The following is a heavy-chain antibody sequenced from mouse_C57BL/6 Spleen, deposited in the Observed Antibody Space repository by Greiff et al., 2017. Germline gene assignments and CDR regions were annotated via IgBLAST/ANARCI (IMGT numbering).Heavy chain of an antibody. V-gene: IGHV1-69*01. D-gene: IGHD2-5*01. J-gene: IGHJ4*01. CDR3: ARQDSNYAMDY. CDR2: IDPSDSYT. Sequence: QVQLQQSGAELVMPGASVKLSCKASGYTFTSYWMHWVKQRPGQGLEWIGEIDPSDSYTNYNQKFNGKSTLTVDKSSSTAYMQLSSLTSEDSAVYYCARQDSNYAMDYWGQGTSVTGSS. CDR1: GYTFTSYW.